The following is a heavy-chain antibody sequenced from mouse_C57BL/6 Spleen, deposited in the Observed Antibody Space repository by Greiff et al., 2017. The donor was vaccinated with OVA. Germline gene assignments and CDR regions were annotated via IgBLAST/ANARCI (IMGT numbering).Heavy chain of an antibody. CDR3: HYYGSSYVAY. J-gene: IGHJ3*01. D-gene: IGHD1-1*01. V-gene: IGHV1-81*01. Sequence: QVHVKQSGAELARPGASVKLSCKASGYTFTSYGISWVKQRTGQGLEWIGEIYPRSGNTYYNEKFKGKATLTADKSSSTAYMELRSLTSEDSAVYFCHYYGSSYVAYWGQGTLVTVSA. CDR1: GYTFTSYG. CDR2: IYPRSGNT.